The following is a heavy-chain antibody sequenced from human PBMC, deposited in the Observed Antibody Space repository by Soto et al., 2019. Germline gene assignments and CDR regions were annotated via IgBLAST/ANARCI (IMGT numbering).Heavy chain of an antibody. CDR1: GFSLSTSRVG. J-gene: IGHJ4*02. CDR3: THRTAYEISTGYYPFDY. Sequence: SGPKLVNNTQTLTLTSDFSGFSLSTSRVGVAWIRQPRGKALEWLALIYWDDGKRYSPSLKTRLNITKDTSKNQVVLTLTNVDPVDTATFFFTHRTAYEISTGYYPFDYWGQGSLVTVSS. D-gene: IGHD3-9*01. CDR2: IYWDDGK. V-gene: IGHV2-5*02.